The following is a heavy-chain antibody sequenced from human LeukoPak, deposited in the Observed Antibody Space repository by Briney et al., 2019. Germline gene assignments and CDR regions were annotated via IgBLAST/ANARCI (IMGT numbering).Heavy chain of an antibody. CDR2: IKSKTDGGTT. CDR1: GFTFSDAW. V-gene: IGHV3-15*01. CDR3: AKEMGDIVVVPAADYMDV. D-gene: IGHD2-2*01. J-gene: IGHJ6*03. Sequence: PGGSLRLSCAASGFTFSDAWMSWVRQAPGKGLEWVGRIKSKTDGGTTDYAAPVKGRFTISRDDSKNTLYLQMNSLRAEDTAVYYCAKEMGDIVVVPAADYMDVWGKGTTVTVSS.